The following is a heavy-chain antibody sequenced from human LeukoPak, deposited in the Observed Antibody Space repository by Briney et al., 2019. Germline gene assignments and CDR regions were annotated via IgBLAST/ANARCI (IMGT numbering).Heavy chain of an antibody. J-gene: IGHJ4*02. CDR1: GLIFDDYT. Sequence: GGSLRLSCAASGLIFDDYTMHWVRQAPGKGLEWVSLISRNGAVTKYADSVRGRFTVSRDNSKNTLYLQMNSLRAEDTAVYYCARGAPPDYWGQGTLVTVSS. CDR2: ISRNGAVT. CDR3: ARGAPPDY. V-gene: IGHV3-43*01.